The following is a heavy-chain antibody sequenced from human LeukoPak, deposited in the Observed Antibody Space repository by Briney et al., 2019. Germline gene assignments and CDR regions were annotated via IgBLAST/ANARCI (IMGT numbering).Heavy chain of an antibody. CDR3: ARDFVAGPYHWFDP. CDR1: GGSISSGSYY. Sequence: SQTLSLTCTVSGGSISSGSYYWSWIRQPAGKGLEWIGRIYTSGSTNYNPSLKSRVTISVDTSKNQFSLKLSSVTAADTAVYYCARDFVAGPYHWFDPWGQGTLVTVSS. J-gene: IGHJ5*02. CDR2: IYTSGST. D-gene: IGHD6-19*01. V-gene: IGHV4-61*02.